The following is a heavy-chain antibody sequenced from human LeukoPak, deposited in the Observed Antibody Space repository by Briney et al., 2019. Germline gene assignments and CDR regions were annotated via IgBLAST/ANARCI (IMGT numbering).Heavy chain of an antibody. D-gene: IGHD2-2*01. J-gene: IGHJ4*02. CDR1: GYTFTGYY. Sequence: GASVKVSCKASGYTFTGYYMRWVRQAPGQGLEWMGWINPNSGGTNYAQKFQGRVTMTRDTSISTAYMELSRLRSDDTAVYYCAREAPRYCSGTSCSDYWGQGTLVTVSS. V-gene: IGHV1-2*02. CDR2: INPNSGGT. CDR3: AREAPRYCSGTSCSDY.